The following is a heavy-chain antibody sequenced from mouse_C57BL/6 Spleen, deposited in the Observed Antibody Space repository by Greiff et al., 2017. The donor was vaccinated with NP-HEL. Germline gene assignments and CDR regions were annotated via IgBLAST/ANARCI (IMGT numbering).Heavy chain of an antibody. CDR1: GYTFTSYW. CDR3: TRGWVLRRGEYFDY. V-gene: IGHV1-5*01. CDR2: IYPGNSDT. J-gene: IGHJ2*01. Sequence: VHVKQSGTVLARPGASVKMSCKTSGYTFTSYWMHWVKQRPGQGLEWIGAIYPGNSDTSYNQKFKGKAKLTAVTSASTSYMELSSLTNEDSAVYYCTRGWVLRRGEYFDYWGQGTTLTVSS. D-gene: IGHD2-3*01.